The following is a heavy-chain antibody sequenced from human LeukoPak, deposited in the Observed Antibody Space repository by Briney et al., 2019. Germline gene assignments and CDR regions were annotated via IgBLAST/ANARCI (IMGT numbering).Heavy chain of an antibody. Sequence: SETLSLTCAVYGGSFSDYYWTWIRQPPGKGLEWIGEINHSGSPNNNPSLKSRVSISFDTSKNQFSLKLTSVTAADTAVYYCGSRRTAMFGVIKGPIDYWGQGTLVIVSS. D-gene: IGHD3-3*01. CDR2: INHSGSP. V-gene: IGHV4-34*01. CDR1: GGSFSDYY. J-gene: IGHJ4*02. CDR3: GSRRTAMFGVIKGPIDY.